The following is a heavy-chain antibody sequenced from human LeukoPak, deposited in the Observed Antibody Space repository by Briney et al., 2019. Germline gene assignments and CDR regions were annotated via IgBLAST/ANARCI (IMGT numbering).Heavy chain of an antibody. CDR1: GFTFSSYA. J-gene: IGHJ4*02. V-gene: IGHV3-23*01. CDR2: ISGSGGST. Sequence: GGSLRLSCAASGFTFSSYAMSWVRQAPGKGLEWVSAISGSGGSTYYADSVKGRFTISRDNSKNTLHLQMNSLRAEDTAVYYCAKDGNKDAAAGRFDYWGQGTLVTVSS. CDR3: AKDGNKDAAAGRFDY. D-gene: IGHD6-13*01.